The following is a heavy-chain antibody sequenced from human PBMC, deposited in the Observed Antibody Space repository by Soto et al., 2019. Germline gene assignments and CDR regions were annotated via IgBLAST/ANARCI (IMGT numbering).Heavy chain of an antibody. CDR1: GGSISSSNW. V-gene: IGHV4-4*02. Sequence: PSETLSLSCAVSGGSISSSNWWSWVRQPPGKGLEWIGEIYHSGSTNYNPSLKSRVTISVDKSKNQFSLKLSSVTAADTAVYYCARRESSGMVVGAILKWGQGTLVTVSS. CDR2: IYHSGST. CDR3: ARRESSGMVVGAILK. J-gene: IGHJ4*02. D-gene: IGHD1-26*01.